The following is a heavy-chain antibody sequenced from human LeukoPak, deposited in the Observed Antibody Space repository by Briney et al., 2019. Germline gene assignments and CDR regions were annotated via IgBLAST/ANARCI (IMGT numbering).Heavy chain of an antibody. CDR2: INADNGNT. Sequence: GAPVKVSCKASGYSFTYYAMHWVRLAPGQSLEWMEWINADNGNTESSQKFQGRLTITWDTSATTAYMELSSLRSEDTAVYYCARGGPNRSGWTLDYWRQGTLVTVSS. V-gene: IGHV1-3*01. CDR1: GYSFTYYA. D-gene: IGHD6-19*01. CDR3: ARGGPNRSGWTLDY. J-gene: IGHJ4*02.